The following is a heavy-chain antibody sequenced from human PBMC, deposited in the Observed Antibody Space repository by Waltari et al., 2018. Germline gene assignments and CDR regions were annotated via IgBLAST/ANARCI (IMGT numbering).Heavy chain of an antibody. CDR3: ARADTYHYGSGTHGCAFDI. CDR1: GFSLNTYW. V-gene: IGHV3-7*01. CDR2: IKHDGSET. J-gene: IGHJ3*02. D-gene: IGHD3-10*01. Sequence: EVRLVESGAGLVPPGGALILSWPASGFSLNTYWMSWARQAQGKGLKWVANIKHDGSETQYVDSVKRRFTISRDKAKNSLYLQMNSLRAEDTAVYYCARADTYHYGSGTHGCAFDIWGQGTMVTVSS.